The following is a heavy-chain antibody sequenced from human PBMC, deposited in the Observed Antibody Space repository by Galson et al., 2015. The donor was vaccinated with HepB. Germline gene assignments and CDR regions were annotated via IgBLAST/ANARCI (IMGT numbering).Heavy chain of an antibody. CDR1: GGSISSGGYY. V-gene: IGHV4-31*03. J-gene: IGHJ3*02. CDR3: ARTAAAGVGYAFDI. D-gene: IGHD6-13*01. Sequence: TLSLTCTVSGGSISSGGYYWSWIRQHPGKGLEWIGYIYYSGSTYYNPSLKSRVTISVDTSKNQFSLKLSSVTAADTAVYYCARTAAAGVGYAFDIWGQGTMVTVSS. CDR2: IYYSGST.